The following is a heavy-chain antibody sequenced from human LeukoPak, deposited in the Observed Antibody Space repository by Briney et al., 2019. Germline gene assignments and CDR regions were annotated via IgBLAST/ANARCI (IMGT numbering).Heavy chain of an antibody. CDR2: IRYDGSNK. J-gene: IGHJ5*02. Sequence: GGSLRLSCAASGFTFSNYAMSWVRQAPGKGLEWVAFIRYDGSNKYYADSVKGRFTISRDNAKNSLYLQMNSLRAEDTAMYYCASGSSGFDPWGQGTLVTVSS. CDR1: GFTFSNYA. D-gene: IGHD5-12*01. V-gene: IGHV3-30*02. CDR3: ASGSSGFDP.